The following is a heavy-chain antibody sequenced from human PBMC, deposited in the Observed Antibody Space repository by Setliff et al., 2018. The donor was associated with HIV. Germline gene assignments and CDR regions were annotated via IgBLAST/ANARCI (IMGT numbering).Heavy chain of an antibody. CDR2: IYPGDSDT. CDR3: ARVVPAGMRDGGGDYFDH. CDR1: GYIFSTYW. Sequence: PGESLKISCKGSGYIFSTYWIGWVRQMPGKGLEWMGIIYPGDSDTRYSPSFQGQVTIPADKSINTAYLQWSSLKASDTAIYYCARVVPAGMRDGGGDYFDHWGQGTLVTVSS. J-gene: IGHJ4*02. V-gene: IGHV5-51*01. D-gene: IGHD2-2*01.